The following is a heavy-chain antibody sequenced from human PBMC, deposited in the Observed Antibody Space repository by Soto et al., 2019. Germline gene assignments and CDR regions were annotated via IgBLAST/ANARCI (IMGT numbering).Heavy chain of an antibody. V-gene: IGHV3-74*01. J-gene: IGHJ6*02. CDR3: TRVGGCVSGMDV. Sequence: EVQLVESGGGLVQPGGSLRLSCAASGFTFSSYWMHWVRQAPGKGLVWVSRIDNAGSSVRYADSVKGRFTISRDNGKNALYREMNCLRGEDTAVYYCTRVGGCVSGMDVWGQGTTVTVSS. D-gene: IGHD1-26*01. CDR1: GFTFSSYW. CDR2: IDNAGSSV.